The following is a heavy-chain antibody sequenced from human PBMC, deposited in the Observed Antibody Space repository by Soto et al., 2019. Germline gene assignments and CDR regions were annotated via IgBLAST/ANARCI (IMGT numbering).Heavy chain of an antibody. CDR1: GYTFTSYY. CDR2: INPSGGST. Sequence: ASVKVSCKASGYTFTSYYMHWVRQAPGQGLEWIGIINPSGGSTSYAQKFQGRVTMTRDTSTSTVYMELSSLRSEDTAVYYCARDLSPQRVQFVFAGGNDYYYYYGMDVWGQGTTVTVSS. V-gene: IGHV1-46*01. CDR3: ARDLSPQRVQFVFAGGNDYYYYYGMDV. J-gene: IGHJ6*02. D-gene: IGHD6-6*01.